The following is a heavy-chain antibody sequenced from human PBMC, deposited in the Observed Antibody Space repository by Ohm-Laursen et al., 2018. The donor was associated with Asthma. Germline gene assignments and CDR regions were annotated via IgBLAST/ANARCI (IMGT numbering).Heavy chain of an antibody. CDR2: FDPEDGET. Sequence: ASVKVSCKVSGYTLTELSMHWVRQAPGKGLEWMGGFDPEDGETIYAQKFQGRVTMTEDTSTDTAYMELSSLRSEDTAVYYCATGFLPTGVVGATRAFDIWGQGTMVTVSS. CDR3: ATGFLPTGVVGATRAFDI. J-gene: IGHJ3*02. V-gene: IGHV1-24*01. CDR1: GYTLTELS. D-gene: IGHD1-26*01.